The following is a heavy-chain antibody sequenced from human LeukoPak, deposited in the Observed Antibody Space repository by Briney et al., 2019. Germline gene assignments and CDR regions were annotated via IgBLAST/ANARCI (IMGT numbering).Heavy chain of an antibody. D-gene: IGHD3-10*01. Sequence: ASVKVSCKASGGTSNSHAISWVRQATGQGLEWMGWMNPNSGNTGYAQTIQGRVTMTRDTSISTAYMELSRLRSEDTAVYYCARATSGSGSAYFDYWGQGTLVTVSS. CDR2: MNPNSGNT. J-gene: IGHJ4*02. V-gene: IGHV1-8*02. CDR3: ARATSGSGSAYFDY. CDR1: GGTSNSHA.